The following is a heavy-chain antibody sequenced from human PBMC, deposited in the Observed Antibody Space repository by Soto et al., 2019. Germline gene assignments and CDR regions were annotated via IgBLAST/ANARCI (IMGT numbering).Heavy chain of an antibody. CDR2: VYCTVRT. CDR1: GGSSRGSH. D-gene: IGHD2-8*02. V-gene: IGHV4-59*01. Sequence: PSQTRSLTGPLSGGSSRGSHCSWILHSPGKGLEWLVYVYCTVRTNYSPSLRSRVSISVDTSKNEFSLRLSSVTAADTAVHLCARSVEVPGPHIAYWAKASQVTVT. CDR3: ARSVEVPGPHIAY. J-gene: IGHJ4*02.